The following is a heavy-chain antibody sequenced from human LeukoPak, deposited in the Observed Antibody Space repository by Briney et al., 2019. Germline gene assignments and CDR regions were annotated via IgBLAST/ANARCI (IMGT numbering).Heavy chain of an antibody. J-gene: IGHJ5*02. CDR1: GGSISSGDCY. Sequence: SETLSLTCTVSGGSISSGDCYWSWIRQPPGKGLEWIGYIYYSGSTYYNPSLKSRVTISVDTSKNQFSLKLSSVTATDTAVYYCARVEYDFWSGYSPLNWFDPWGQGTLVTVSS. D-gene: IGHD3-3*01. V-gene: IGHV4-30-4*01. CDR2: IYYSGST. CDR3: ARVEYDFWSGYSPLNWFDP.